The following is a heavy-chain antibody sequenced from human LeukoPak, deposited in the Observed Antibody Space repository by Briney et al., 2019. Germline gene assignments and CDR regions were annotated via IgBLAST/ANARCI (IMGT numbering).Heavy chain of an antibody. CDR3: ARLGIITAAGSNDY. CDR1: GITFSSYA. J-gene: IGHJ4*02. Sequence: GGSLRLSCAASGITFSSYAMTWVRQAPGKGLEWVSAISAGGGGSFYADSVKGRFSIARDNSKNTLYLEMNSLRAEDTAVYYCARLGIITAAGSNDYWGQGTLVTVSS. D-gene: IGHD6-13*01. V-gene: IGHV3-23*01. CDR2: ISAGGGGS.